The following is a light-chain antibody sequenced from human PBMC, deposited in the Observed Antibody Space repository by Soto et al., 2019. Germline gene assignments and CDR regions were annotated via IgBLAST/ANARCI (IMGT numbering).Light chain of an antibody. Sequence: EIVLTQSPVTLSLSPGDRATLSCRASQSVSSSYLAWYQQKPGQAPRPLIYGASSRAIGIPDRFSGSGSGTDFTLTISRLEPEDFAVYYCQQYGSSPWTFGQGTKVEIK. CDR3: QQYGSSPWT. J-gene: IGKJ1*01. CDR2: GAS. V-gene: IGKV3-20*01. CDR1: QSVSSSY.